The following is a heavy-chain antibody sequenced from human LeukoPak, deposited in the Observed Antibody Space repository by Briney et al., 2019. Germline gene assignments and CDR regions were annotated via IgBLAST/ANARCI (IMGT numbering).Heavy chain of an antibody. V-gene: IGHV3-23*01. Sequence: PGGSLRLSCVASGITFSNYAVSWVRQAPEKGLDWFSVISGSAHKIRYADSVKGRFTISRDNSENIVYLQMNNLRAEDTAVYYCAGRVTGYSSGYVYWGQGTLVTVSS. D-gene: IGHD5-18*01. CDR2: ISGSAHKI. CDR1: GITFSNYA. J-gene: IGHJ4*02. CDR3: AGRVTGYSSGYVY.